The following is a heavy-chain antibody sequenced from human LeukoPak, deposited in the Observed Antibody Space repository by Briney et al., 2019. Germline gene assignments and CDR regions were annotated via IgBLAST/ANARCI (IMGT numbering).Heavy chain of an antibody. V-gene: IGHV4-39*01. J-gene: IGHJ4*02. Sequence: SETLSLTCTVSGGSISSSSYYWGWIRQPPGKGLEWTGSGYYSGSTYYNPSLESRVTISVDTSKNQFSLKLTSVTAADTAVYYCARRGYCSSTSCYGRDGFDYWGQGTLVTVSS. D-gene: IGHD2-2*03. CDR2: GYYSGST. CDR3: ARRGYCSSTSCYGRDGFDY. CDR1: GGSISSSSYY.